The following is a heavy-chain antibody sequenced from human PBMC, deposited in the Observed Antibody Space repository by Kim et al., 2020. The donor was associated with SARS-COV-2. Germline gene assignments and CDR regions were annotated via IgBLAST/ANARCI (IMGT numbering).Heavy chain of an antibody. CDR1: GYTFTNYY. Sequence: ASVKVSCKASGYTFTNYYMHWLRQDPGQGLEWMGIISPSGGSTTYAQKFQGRVTMTRDTSTTTVYLEVASLRSGDTAVYYCARARSGSSASSPYWGQGTL. J-gene: IGHJ4*02. CDR2: ISPSGGST. D-gene: IGHD2-2*01. CDR3: ARARSGSSASSPY. V-gene: IGHV1-46*01.